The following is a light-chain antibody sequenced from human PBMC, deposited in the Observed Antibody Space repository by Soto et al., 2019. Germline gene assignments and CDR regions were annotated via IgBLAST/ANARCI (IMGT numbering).Light chain of an antibody. CDR1: QDVSSW. CDR3: QQANNFPPT. CDR2: AAS. J-gene: IGKJ1*01. V-gene: IGKV1-12*01. Sequence: IQMTQSPSSVSASVGDRVNITCRASQDVSSWLAWYQQKPGKAPNLLIYAASSLQNGVPPRFSGSGFGTDFTLTISSVQPDDCATYYCQQANNFPPTFGQGTKVEVK.